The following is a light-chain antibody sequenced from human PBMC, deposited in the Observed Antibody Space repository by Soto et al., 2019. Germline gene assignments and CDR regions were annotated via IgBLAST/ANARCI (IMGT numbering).Light chain of an antibody. CDR1: QTVSSAR. J-gene: IGKJ1*01. CDR2: GAY. CDR3: HQYGSSPWT. Sequence: EIVLTQSPGTLSLSPGERYTLSCMASQTVSSARLAWFQQKPGQAPRLLIYGAYSRAPGIPDRFSGSGSETDFTLTITRLESEDFAVYSCHQYGSSPWTVGQGTKVEIK. V-gene: IGKV3-20*01.